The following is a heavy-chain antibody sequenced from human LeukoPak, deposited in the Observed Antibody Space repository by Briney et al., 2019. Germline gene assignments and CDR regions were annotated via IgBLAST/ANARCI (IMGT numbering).Heavy chain of an antibody. CDR2: INAGNGNT. V-gene: IGHV1-3*01. Sequence: ASVKVSCKASGYTFTTYTIHWVRQAPGHRLEWMGWINAGNGNTKYSQKLQGRVTMTTDTSTSTAYMELRSLRSDDTAVYYCARLDTAMVDELTYYYYGMDVWGQGTTVTVSS. J-gene: IGHJ6*02. D-gene: IGHD5-18*01. CDR1: GYTFTTYT. CDR3: ARLDTAMVDELTYYYYGMDV.